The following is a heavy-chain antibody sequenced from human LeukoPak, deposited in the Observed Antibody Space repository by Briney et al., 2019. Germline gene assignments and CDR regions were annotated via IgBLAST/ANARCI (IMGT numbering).Heavy chain of an antibody. V-gene: IGHV1-69*13. CDR3: ASDDSSGYYGSAMKSFDY. CDR1: GGTFSSYA. D-gene: IGHD3-22*01. CDR2: IIPISGTA. J-gene: IGHJ4*02. Sequence: SVKVSCKASGGTFSSYAISWVRQAPGQGLEWMGGIIPISGTANYAQKFQGRVTITGDESTSTAYMELSSLRSEDTAVYYCASDDSSGYYGSAMKSFDYWGQGTLVTVSS.